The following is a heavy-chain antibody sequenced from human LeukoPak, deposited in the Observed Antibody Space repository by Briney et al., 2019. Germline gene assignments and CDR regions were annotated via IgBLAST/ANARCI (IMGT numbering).Heavy chain of an antibody. J-gene: IGHJ5*02. CDR3: EKESGGWPVS. V-gene: IGHV4-59*08. D-gene: IGHD6-19*01. CDR2: IYYSGAT. Sequence: PSETLTLSCAVSGTPIDVGYWSWFRQPPGKGLQWIGEIYYSGATNYNPALTSRVTISIQVMKSTLSLTMTSVTSADTAVYFCEKESGGWPVSWGQGTLVTVSS. CDR1: GTPIDVGY.